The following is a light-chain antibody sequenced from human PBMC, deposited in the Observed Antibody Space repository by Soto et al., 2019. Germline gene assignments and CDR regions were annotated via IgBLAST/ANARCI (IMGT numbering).Light chain of an antibody. CDR3: NSYTSSSTLL. CDR1: SSDVGGYNY. V-gene: IGLV2-14*01. J-gene: IGLJ3*02. Sequence: QSALTQPASVSGSPGQSITISCTGTSSDVGGYNYVSWYQQHPGKAPKLMIYEVSNRLSGVSDRFSGSKSGNTASLTISGLQAEDEADYYCNSYTSSSTLLFGGGTKLTVL. CDR2: EVS.